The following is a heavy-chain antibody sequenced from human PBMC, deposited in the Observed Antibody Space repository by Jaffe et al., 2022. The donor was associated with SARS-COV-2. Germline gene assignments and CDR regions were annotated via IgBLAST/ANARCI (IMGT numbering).Heavy chain of an antibody. D-gene: IGHD3-22*01. CDR2: IKSRNDGGTT. J-gene: IGHJ4*02. CDR3: ATHRSYYDSSGFDY. V-gene: IGHV3-15*01. Sequence: EVQLVESGGDLVKPGGSLRLSCAVSGLTFTNFWMSWVRQAPGSGLEWVGLIKSRNDGGTTDYAAPVKGRFTISRDDSKNTLYLQLNSLKTEDTAVYYCATHRSYYDSSGFDYWGQGTLVTVSS. CDR1: GLTFTNFW.